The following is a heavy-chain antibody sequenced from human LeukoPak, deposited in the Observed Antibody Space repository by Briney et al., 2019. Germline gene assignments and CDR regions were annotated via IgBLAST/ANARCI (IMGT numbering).Heavy chain of an antibody. J-gene: IGHJ4*02. V-gene: IGHV5-51*01. Sequence: GESLKISCKGSGYSFTSYWIGWVRQKPGKGLEWMGIIYPGDSDTTYSPSFQGQVTISVDRSISTAYLQWSGLRASDTAMYYCARHRSPYSFGSIWGRGTLVTVSS. CDR2: IYPGDSDT. CDR3: ARHRSPYSFGSI. D-gene: IGHD5-18*01. CDR1: GYSFTSYW.